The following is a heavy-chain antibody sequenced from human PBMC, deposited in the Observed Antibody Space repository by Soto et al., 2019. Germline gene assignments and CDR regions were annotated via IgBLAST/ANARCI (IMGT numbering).Heavy chain of an antibody. CDR1: GFMFSCCA. D-gene: IGHD2-2*02. Sequence: EVQLLDSGGGLVQPGGSLRLSCAASGFMFSCCAMSWVRQAPGKGLEWVSTIHGDGDYSHYTDSVEGRFTISRDNSRNTMYLQMNNLRADDTAVSYCAKNRGAGDYTNWSFAVWGRGTLVTVSS. CDR3: AKNRGAGDYTNWSFAV. CDR2: IHGDGDYS. J-gene: IGHJ2*01. V-gene: IGHV3-23*01.